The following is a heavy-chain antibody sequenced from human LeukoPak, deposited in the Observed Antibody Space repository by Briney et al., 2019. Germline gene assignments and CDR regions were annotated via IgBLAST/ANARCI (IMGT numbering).Heavy chain of an antibody. V-gene: IGHV4-59*12. D-gene: IGHD3-10*01. Sequence: SETLSLTCTVSGGSISNYHWSWIRQSPGKGLEWIGYIYYSGSTNYKPSLKSRVTISVDTSKNQFFLKLSSVTAADTAVYYCARRGPPRTMLRGVKSGWFDPWGQGTLVTVSS. CDR3: ARRGPPRTMLRGVKSGWFDP. CDR1: GGSISNYH. J-gene: IGHJ5*02. CDR2: IYYSGST.